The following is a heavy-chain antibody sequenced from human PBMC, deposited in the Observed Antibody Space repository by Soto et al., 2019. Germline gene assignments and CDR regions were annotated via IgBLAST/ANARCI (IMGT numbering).Heavy chain of an antibody. CDR3: ARNLIGGGSSSMELNYLDY. CDR2: ILPIFRTP. CDR1: GGTLSSYA. Sequence: QVQLVQSGAEVKKPGSSVKVSCKASGGTLSSYAISWVRQAPGQGLEWMGGILPIFRTPKYAQKFQGRVTITADASTSTAYMEVSSLRSEDTAVYYCARNLIGGGSSSMELNYLDYCGQGTLVTVSS. V-gene: IGHV1-69*01. D-gene: IGHD1-26*01. J-gene: IGHJ4*02.